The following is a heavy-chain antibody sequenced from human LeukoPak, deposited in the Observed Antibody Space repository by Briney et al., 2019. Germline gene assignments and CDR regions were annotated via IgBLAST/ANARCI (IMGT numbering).Heavy chain of an antibody. D-gene: IGHD3-3*01. CDR3: ARSPYDFWSGYFFDY. CDR1: GYTFTGYY. V-gene: IGHV1-2*02. J-gene: IGHJ4*02. Sequence: ASVKVSCKASGYTFTGYYIHWVRQAPGQGLEWMGWINPNSGGTNYAQKFQGRVTMTRDTSISTAYMELSRLRSDDTAVYYSARSPYDFWSGYFFDYWGQGTLVTVSS. CDR2: INPNSGGT.